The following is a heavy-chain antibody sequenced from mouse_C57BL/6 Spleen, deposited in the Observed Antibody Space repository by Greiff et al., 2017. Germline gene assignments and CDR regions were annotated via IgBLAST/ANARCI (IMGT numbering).Heavy chain of an antibody. D-gene: IGHD1-1*01. CDR2: ISSGSSTI. J-gene: IGHJ3*01. CDR3: ARSYYCGSSDGFAY. V-gene: IGHV5-17*01. Sequence: EVQRVESGGGLVKPGGSLKLSCAASGFTFSDYGMHWVRQAPEKGLEWVAYISSGSSTIYYADTVEGRFTISRDNAKNTLFRQMTSLRTEDTAMDYCARSYYCGSSDGFAYWGQGTLVTVSA. CDR1: GFTFSDYG.